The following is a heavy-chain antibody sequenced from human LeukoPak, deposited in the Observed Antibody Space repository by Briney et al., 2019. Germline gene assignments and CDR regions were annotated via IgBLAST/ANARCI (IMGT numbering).Heavy chain of an antibody. CDR3: ARGGTFTYSSFDN. D-gene: IGHD3-22*01. J-gene: IGHJ4*02. V-gene: IGHV5-51*01. CDR1: GYSFTSYW. CDR2: IYPADSDT. Sequence: GESLKISCKGSGYSFTSYWIGWVRQMPGKGLEWMGIIYPADSDTRYSPSFQGRVTISVDKSINTAYLQWSSLKASDTAMYYCARGGTFTYSSFDNWGLGTLVTVSS.